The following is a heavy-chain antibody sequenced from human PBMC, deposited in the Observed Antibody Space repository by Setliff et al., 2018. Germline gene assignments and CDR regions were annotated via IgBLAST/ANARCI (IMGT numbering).Heavy chain of an antibody. V-gene: IGHV4-4*08. J-gene: IGHJ6*04. Sequence: SETLSLTCTVSGASVRTYYWTWIRQPPGKGLEWIGNIYGMGETKYHPSLKSRVTISLDKTKNAFSLRLTSVTAADTGVYFCARSVDPDVWGKGTTGTAPQ. CDR3: ARSVDPDV. CDR2: IYGMGET. CDR1: GASVRTYY.